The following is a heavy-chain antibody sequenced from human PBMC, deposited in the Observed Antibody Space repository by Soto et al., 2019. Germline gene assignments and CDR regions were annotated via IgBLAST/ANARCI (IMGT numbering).Heavy chain of an antibody. J-gene: IGHJ4*02. CDR3: ARLRSMGSDGRSTAFDY. V-gene: IGHV4-31*03. CDR1: GGSISSGGYY. CDR2: IYYSGST. Sequence: SETLSLTCTVSGGSISSGGYYWSWIRQHPGKGLEWIGYIYYSGSTYYNPSLKSRVTISVDTSKNQFSLKLSSVTAADTAVYYCARLRSMGSDGRSTAFDYWGQGTLVTVSS. D-gene: IGHD3-16*01.